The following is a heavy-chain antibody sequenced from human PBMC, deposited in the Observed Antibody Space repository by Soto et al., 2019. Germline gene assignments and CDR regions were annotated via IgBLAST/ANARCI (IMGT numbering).Heavy chain of an antibody. V-gene: IGHV3-15*01. CDR1: GFTFSNAW. D-gene: IGHD3-10*01. CDR3: TTDAIWFGELLYPDFDY. J-gene: IGHJ4*02. Sequence: GGSLRLSCAASGFTFSNAWMSWVRQAPGKGLEWVGRIKSKTDGGTTDYAAPVKGRFTISRDDSKNTLYLQMNSLKTEDTAVYYCTTDAIWFGELLYPDFDYWGQGTLVTVSS. CDR2: IKSKTDGGTT.